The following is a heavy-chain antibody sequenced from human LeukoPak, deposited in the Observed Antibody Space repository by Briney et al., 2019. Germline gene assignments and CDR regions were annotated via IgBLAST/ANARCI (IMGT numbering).Heavy chain of an antibody. J-gene: IGHJ3*02. V-gene: IGHV3-23*01. CDR3: ARVAWSDAFDI. Sequence: GGSLRLSCAASGFTFNSYAMGWVRQAPGKGLEWISTISSSSGDTYYADSVKGRLTVSRDNSKNTLYLQMNGLRAEDTAVYYCARVAWSDAFDIWGQGTMVTVSS. CDR1: GFTFNSYA. CDR2: ISSSSGDT. D-gene: IGHD2-8*01.